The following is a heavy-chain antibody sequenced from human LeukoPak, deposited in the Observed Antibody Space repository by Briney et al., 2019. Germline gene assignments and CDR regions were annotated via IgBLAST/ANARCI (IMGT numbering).Heavy chain of an antibody. V-gene: IGHV3-74*01. Sequence: GGSLRLSCAASGFTFSSYWMHWVRQAPGKGLVWDSRINSDGSSTSYADSVKGRFTISRDNAKNTLYLQMNSLRAEDTAVYYCAREGRDGYNWLDYWGQGTLVTVSS. CDR2: INSDGSST. J-gene: IGHJ4*02. CDR3: AREGRDGYNWLDY. D-gene: IGHD5-24*01. CDR1: GFTFSSYW.